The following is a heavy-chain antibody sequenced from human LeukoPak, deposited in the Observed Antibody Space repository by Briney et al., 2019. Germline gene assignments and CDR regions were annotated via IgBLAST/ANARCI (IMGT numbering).Heavy chain of an antibody. V-gene: IGHV3-33*01. Sequence: GGSLRLSCAASGFTFSSYGMHWVRQAPSKGLEWVAVIWYDGSNKYYADSVKGRFTISRDNSKNTLYLQMNSLRAEDTAVYYCARSIVGEYYFDYWGQGTLVTVSS. CDR3: ARSIVGEYYFDY. J-gene: IGHJ4*02. CDR1: GFTFSSYG. D-gene: IGHD1-26*01. CDR2: IWYDGSNK.